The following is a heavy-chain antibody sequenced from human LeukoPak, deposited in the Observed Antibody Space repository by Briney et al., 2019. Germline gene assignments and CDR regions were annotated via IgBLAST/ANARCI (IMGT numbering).Heavy chain of an antibody. Sequence: PGGSLRLSCAASGITFSTYSMNWVRQAPGKGLEWVSSIATSSDYIYYAGSLKGRFTISRDNAKNSLYLHMNSLRPDDTAVYYCARGRSITMLRGVAISDGFDIWGQRTKVTVS. V-gene: IGHV3-21*06. D-gene: IGHD3-10*01. CDR3: ARGRSITMLRGVAISDGFDI. CDR2: IATSSDYI. J-gene: IGHJ3*02. CDR1: GITFSTYS.